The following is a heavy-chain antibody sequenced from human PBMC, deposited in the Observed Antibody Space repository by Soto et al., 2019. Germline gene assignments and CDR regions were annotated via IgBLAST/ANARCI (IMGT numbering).Heavy chain of an antibody. CDR2: IIPIFGTA. D-gene: IGHD3-3*01. V-gene: IGHV1-69*06. Sequence: ASVKVSCKASGGTFSSYAISWVRQAPGQGLEWMGGIIPIFGTANYAQKFQGRVTITADKSTSTAYMELSSLRSEDTAVYYCARAASYYDFWSGYYIDYYYYGMDVWGQGTTVTVSS. J-gene: IGHJ6*02. CDR1: GGTFSSYA. CDR3: ARAASYYDFWSGYYIDYYYYGMDV.